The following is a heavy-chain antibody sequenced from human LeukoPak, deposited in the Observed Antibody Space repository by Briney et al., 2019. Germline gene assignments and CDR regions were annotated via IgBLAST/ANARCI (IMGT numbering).Heavy chain of an antibody. V-gene: IGHV3-30*18. CDR3: AKHRGYSYGSLGMDV. Sequence: GGSLRLSCAASGFTFSSYGMHWVRQAPGKGLEWVAVISCDGSNKYYADSVKGRFTISRDNPKNTLYLQMNSLRAEDTAVYYCAKHRGYSYGSLGMDVWGQGTTVTVSS. CDR2: ISCDGSNK. D-gene: IGHD5-18*01. J-gene: IGHJ6*02. CDR1: GFTFSSYG.